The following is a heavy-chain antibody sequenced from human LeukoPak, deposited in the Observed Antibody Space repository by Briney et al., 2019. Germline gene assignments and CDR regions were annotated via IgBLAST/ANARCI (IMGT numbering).Heavy chain of an antibody. CDR2: ISGYNGYT. CDR3: ARDKAVTTELTQYFHH. CDR1: GYTFTNYG. J-gene: IGHJ1*01. V-gene: IGHV1-18*01. D-gene: IGHD4-11*01. Sequence: ASVKVSCKASGYTFTNYGVSWVRQAPGQGLEWMGWISGYNGYTNYAQKFQFRVTMTTDTSTSTAYMELRSLTPDDTAVYYCARDKAVTTELTQYFHHWGQGTLVTVSS.